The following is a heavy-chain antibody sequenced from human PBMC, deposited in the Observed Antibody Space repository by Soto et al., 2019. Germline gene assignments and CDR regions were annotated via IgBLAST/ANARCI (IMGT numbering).Heavy chain of an antibody. Sequence: QVQLQESGPGLVKPSQTLSLTCTVSNASISSVDYYCTWIRQPPGKGLAWIGSIYYTGNTYYNPSLKRRVTISVDTSNNQFSLKRSSVTAADTAVYYGARASYETSTYCLDCWGQGTLVTVSS. J-gene: IGHJ4*02. V-gene: IGHV4-30-4*01. CDR1: NASISSVDYY. CDR2: IYYTGNT. D-gene: IGHD5-18*01. CDR3: ARASYETSTYCLDC.